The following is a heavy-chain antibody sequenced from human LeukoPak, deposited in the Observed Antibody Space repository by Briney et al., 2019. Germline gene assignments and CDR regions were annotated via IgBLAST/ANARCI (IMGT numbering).Heavy chain of an antibody. Sequence: PSQTLSLTCTISGGSISSGDYYWRWIRQPPGKGLEWIGYIYYSGSTYYNPSLKSRVTISVDTSKNQFSLKLSSVTAADMAVYHCARSPLARDTAMVNWGQGTLVTVSS. CDR1: GGSISSGDYY. V-gene: IGHV4-30-4*01. CDR2: IYYSGST. J-gene: IGHJ4*02. D-gene: IGHD5-18*01. CDR3: ARSPLARDTAMVN.